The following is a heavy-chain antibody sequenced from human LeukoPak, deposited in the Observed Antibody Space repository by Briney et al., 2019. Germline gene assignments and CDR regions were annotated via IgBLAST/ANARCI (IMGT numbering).Heavy chain of an antibody. CDR3: VPGYAFHI. V-gene: IGHV6-1*01. CDR1: GDSVSSDSAA. Sequence: SPTLSLTCAISGDSVSSDSAAWSWIRQSPSRGLEWLGRTYYRSKWYNDYAISVKSRITINPDTSKNQFSLQLNSVTAEDTAVYYCVPGYAFHIWGQGTMVTVSS. J-gene: IGHJ3*02. D-gene: IGHD3-10*01. CDR2: TYYRSKWYN.